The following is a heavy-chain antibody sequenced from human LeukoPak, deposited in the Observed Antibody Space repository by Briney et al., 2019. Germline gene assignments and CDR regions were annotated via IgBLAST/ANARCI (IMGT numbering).Heavy chain of an antibody. V-gene: IGHV3-23*01. CDR3: ARRTGYSSREAFDY. Sequence: GGSLRLSCAASGFTFSSYAMSRVRQAPGKELEWVSAISGSGGSTYYADFVKGRFTISRDNSKNTLYLQMNSLRAEDTAVYDCARRTGYSSREAFDYWGQRTLVTVSS. CDR2: ISGSGGST. J-gene: IGHJ4*02. CDR1: GFTFSSYA. D-gene: IGHD6-13*01.